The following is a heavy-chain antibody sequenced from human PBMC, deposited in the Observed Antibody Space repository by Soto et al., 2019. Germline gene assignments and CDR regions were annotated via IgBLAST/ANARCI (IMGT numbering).Heavy chain of an antibody. J-gene: IGHJ5*02. CDR1: GFTFSSYG. CDR2: IWYDGSNK. CDR3: ARLGLYGDYFGGWFDP. V-gene: IGHV3-33*01. D-gene: IGHD4-17*01. Sequence: GGSLRLSCAASGFTFSSYGMHWVRQAPGKGLEWVAVIWYDGSNKYYADSVKGRFTISRDNSKNTLYLQMNSLRAEDTAVYYCARLGLYGDYFGGWFDPWGQGTLVTVSS.